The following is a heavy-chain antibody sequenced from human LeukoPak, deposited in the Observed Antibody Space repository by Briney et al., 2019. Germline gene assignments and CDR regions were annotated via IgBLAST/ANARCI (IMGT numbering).Heavy chain of an antibody. CDR2: IWYDGSNK. V-gene: IGHV3-33*01. D-gene: IGHD3-10*02. CDR3: ARDMSGGDAFDI. Sequence: GGSLRLSCAASGFTFSSFGMHWVRQAPGKGLEWVALIWYDGSNKYYADSVKGRFTISRDNSKNTLYLQMNSLRGEDTAVYYCARDMSGGDAFDIWGQGTMVTVSS. J-gene: IGHJ3*02. CDR1: GFTFSSFG.